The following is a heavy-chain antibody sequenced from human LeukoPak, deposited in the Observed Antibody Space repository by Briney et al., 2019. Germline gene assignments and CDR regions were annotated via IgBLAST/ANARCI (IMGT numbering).Heavy chain of an antibody. V-gene: IGHV3-48*01. J-gene: IGHJ4*02. CDR1: GFPFSSYS. Sequence: AGGSLTLSCAASGFPFSSYSMIWVRQTPGRGLEWVSFISSVGDSISYADSVKGRFTVSRDNARNSLFLQVNSLRAEDTALYYCARELTFGGIIFIPGYWGPGTLVTVSS. CDR2: ISSVGDSI. D-gene: IGHD3-16*02. CDR3: ARELTFGGIIFIPGY.